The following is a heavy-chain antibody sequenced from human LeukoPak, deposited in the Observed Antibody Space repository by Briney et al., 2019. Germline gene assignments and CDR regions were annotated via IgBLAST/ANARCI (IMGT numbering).Heavy chain of an antibody. Sequence: SVKVSCKASGGTFSSYAISWVRQASGQGLEWMGGIIPIFGTANYAQKFQGRVTITADESTSTAYMELSSLRSEDTAVYYCARASLDSSGYYLPGYYYYGMDVWGQGTTVTVSS. CDR1: GGTFSSYA. D-gene: IGHD3-22*01. V-gene: IGHV1-69*13. CDR2: IIPIFGTA. CDR3: ARASLDSSGYYLPGYYYYGMDV. J-gene: IGHJ6*02.